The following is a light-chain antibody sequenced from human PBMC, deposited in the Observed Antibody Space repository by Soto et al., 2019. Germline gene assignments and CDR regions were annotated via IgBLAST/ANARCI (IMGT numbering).Light chain of an antibody. V-gene: IGKV4-1*01. Sequence: DFVMTQSPDALAVSLGERATINCKSSQSVLYNSNTKNYLAWYQQKPGQPPKLLFYWASTRESGVPDRFSGSGSGTDFTLTISSLQAEDVAVYYCQQYYDTPLTFGGGTNVEIK. CDR3: QQYYDTPLT. CDR1: QSVLYNSNTKNY. CDR2: WAS. J-gene: IGKJ4*01.